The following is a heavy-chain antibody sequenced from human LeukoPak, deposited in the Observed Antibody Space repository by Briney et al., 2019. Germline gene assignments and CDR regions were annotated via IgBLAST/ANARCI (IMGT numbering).Heavy chain of an antibody. D-gene: IGHD6-13*01. CDR2: IYPGDSDT. V-gene: IGHV5-51*01. CDR3: ARNFIAAAGEPGFDY. CDR1: GYSFTSYW. J-gene: IGHJ4*02. Sequence: GESLKISCKGSGYSFTSYWIGWVRQMPGKGLEWMGIIYPGDSDTRYSPSFQGQVTISADKSISTAYLQWSSLKASDTAMYYCARNFIAAAGEPGFDYWGQGTLVTVSS.